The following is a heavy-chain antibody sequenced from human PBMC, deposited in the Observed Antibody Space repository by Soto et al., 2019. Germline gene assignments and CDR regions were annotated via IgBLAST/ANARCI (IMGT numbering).Heavy chain of an antibody. Sequence: QVQLVESGGGVVQPGRSLRLSCAASGFTFSSYGMHWVRQAPGKGLEWVAVISYDGSNKYYADSVKGRFTISRVNSKNTLYLQMNSLRAEDTAVYYCAIIQGGYSYGPRIYWGQGTLVTVSS. D-gene: IGHD5-18*01. V-gene: IGHV3-30*03. CDR3: AIIQGGYSYGPRIY. J-gene: IGHJ4*02. CDR2: ISYDGSNK. CDR1: GFTFSSYG.